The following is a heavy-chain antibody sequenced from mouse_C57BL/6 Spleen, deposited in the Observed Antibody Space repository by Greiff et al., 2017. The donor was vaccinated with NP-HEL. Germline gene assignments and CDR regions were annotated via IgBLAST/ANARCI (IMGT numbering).Heavy chain of an antibody. CDR3: TTGDYGYDGGFAY. D-gene: IGHD2-2*01. CDR1: GFNIKDDY. V-gene: IGHV14-4*01. CDR2: IDPENGDT. Sequence: VQLKQSGAELVRPGASVKLSCTASGFNIKDDYMHWVKQRPEQGLEWIGWIDPENGDTEYASKFQGKATITADTSSNTAYLQLSSLTSEDTAVYYCTTGDYGYDGGFAYWGQGTLVTVSA. J-gene: IGHJ3*01.